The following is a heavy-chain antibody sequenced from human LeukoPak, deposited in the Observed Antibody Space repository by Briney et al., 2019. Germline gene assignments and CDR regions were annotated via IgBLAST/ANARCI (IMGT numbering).Heavy chain of an antibody. CDR2: ISSSSSYI. Sequence: GGSLRLSCAASGFTFSSYSMNWVRQAPGKGLEWVSSISSSSSYIYYADSVKGRFTISRDNAKNSLYLQMNSLRAEDTAVYYCAREGSGYYQMFDYWGQGTLVNVSS. CDR1: GFTFSSYS. CDR3: AREGSGYYQMFDY. V-gene: IGHV3-21*01. J-gene: IGHJ4*02. D-gene: IGHD3-22*01.